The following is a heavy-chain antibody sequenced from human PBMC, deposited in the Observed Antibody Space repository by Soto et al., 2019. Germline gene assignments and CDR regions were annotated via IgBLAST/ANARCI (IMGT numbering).Heavy chain of an antibody. J-gene: IGHJ6*03. CDR2: ISAYNGNT. V-gene: IGHV1-18*01. CDR3: ARGSYDFWSGYLSYYYYYMDV. CDR1: GYTFTSYG. D-gene: IGHD3-3*01. Sequence: ASVKVSCKASGYTFTSYGISWVRQAPGQGLEWMGWISAYNGNTNYAQKLQGRVTMTTDTSTSTAYMELRSLRSDDTAVYYCARGSYDFWSGYLSYYYYYMDVRGKGTTVTVSS.